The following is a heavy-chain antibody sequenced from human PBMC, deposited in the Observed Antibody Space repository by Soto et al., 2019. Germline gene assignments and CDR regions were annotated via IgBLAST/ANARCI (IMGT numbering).Heavy chain of an antibody. V-gene: IGHV3-30*18. J-gene: IGHJ6*02. CDR1: GFTFSSYG. D-gene: IGHD3-3*01. CDR3: AKDLDYDFWSGIIPYYGMDV. Sequence: GGSLRLSCAASGFTFSSYGMHWVRQAPGKGLEWVAVISYDGSNKYYAGSVKGRFTISRDNSKNTLYLQMNSLRAEDTAVYYCAKDLDYDFWSGIIPYYGMDVWGQGTTVTVSS. CDR2: ISYDGSNK.